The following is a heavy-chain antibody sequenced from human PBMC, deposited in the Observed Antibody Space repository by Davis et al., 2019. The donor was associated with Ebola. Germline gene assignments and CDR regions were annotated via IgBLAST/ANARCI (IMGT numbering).Heavy chain of an antibody. J-gene: IGHJ4*01. D-gene: IGHD3-22*01. V-gene: IGHV5-51*01. Sequence: KVSCKGSGYTFALFWIAWVRQMPGKGLEWMGVIYVGDSDTRYSPSFQGQVTISVDKSISTAYLQWSSLKASDTATYYCARPSDSSGYKVDYWGHGTLVTVSS. CDR2: IYVGDSDT. CDR3: ARPSDSSGYKVDY. CDR1: GYTFALFW.